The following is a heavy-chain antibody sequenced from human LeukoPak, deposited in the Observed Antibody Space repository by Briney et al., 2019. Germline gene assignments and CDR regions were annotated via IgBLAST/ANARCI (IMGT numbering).Heavy chain of an antibody. CDR1: GFTFINAW. Sequence: GGSLTLSCAASGFTFINAWMSWVRPAPGGGREWVGCIKSKTDGGTTDYAAPVKDRFTISRDDQKNTLYLQMNSLKIGDTAVYYCTTTNPFYWGQGTLVTVSS. J-gene: IGHJ4*02. CDR3: TTTNPFY. CDR2: IKSKTDGGTT. V-gene: IGHV3-15*01. D-gene: IGHD2-8*01.